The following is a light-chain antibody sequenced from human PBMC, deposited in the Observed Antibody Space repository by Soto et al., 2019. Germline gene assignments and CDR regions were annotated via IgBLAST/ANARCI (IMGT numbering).Light chain of an antibody. CDR2: NAS. V-gene: IGKV1-5*02. Sequence: DRQTTQSSTTMSASVAHRLTLVFLARQSISFWLAWYQQRPGRAPNLLIYNASSLDSGVPSRFSGSASGTEFTLTISSLQPDDYATYYCQQYDSYPWTFGQGTKVDIK. CDR3: QQYDSYPWT. J-gene: IGKJ1*01. CDR1: QSISFW.